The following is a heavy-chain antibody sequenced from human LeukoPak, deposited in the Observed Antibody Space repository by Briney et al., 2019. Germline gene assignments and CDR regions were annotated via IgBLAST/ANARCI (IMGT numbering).Heavy chain of an antibody. Sequence: SETLSLTCTVSGGSISTSTYYWGWIRQPPGKGLEWIGSIYYGGSTYYNPSLKSRVTISVDTSKIQFSLSLSSVTAADTAIYYCARGTNTGWNYFDYWGQGTLVTVSS. CDR1: GGSISTSTYY. V-gene: IGHV4-39*01. CDR2: IYYGGST. J-gene: IGHJ4*02. CDR3: ARGTNTGWNYFDY. D-gene: IGHD2-8*01.